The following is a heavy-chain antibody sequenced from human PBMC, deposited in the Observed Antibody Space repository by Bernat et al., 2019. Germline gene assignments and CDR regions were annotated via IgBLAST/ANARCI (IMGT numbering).Heavy chain of an antibody. J-gene: IGHJ4*02. Sequence: QITLKESGPTLVKPTQTLTLTCTFSGFSLDTSGAVVAWIRQPPGNALQWLALIYWYDDKRYSPFLKSRLTITKDTTKNQVVLTMTIMDPVDTATYYCAHKPPHSGGWFITSFHSWGQGTLVAVSS. D-gene: IGHD6-19*01. CDR3: AHKPPHSGGWFITSFHS. CDR2: IYWYDDK. V-gene: IGHV2-5*01. CDR1: GFSLDTSGAV.